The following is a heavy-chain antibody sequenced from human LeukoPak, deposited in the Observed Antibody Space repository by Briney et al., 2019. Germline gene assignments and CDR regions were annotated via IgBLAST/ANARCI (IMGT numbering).Heavy chain of an antibody. CDR1: GGSFSGYY. CDR3: ASSGYDSYYFDY. D-gene: IGHD5-12*01. V-gene: IGHV4-34*01. Sequence: SETLSLTCAVYGGSFSGYYWSWIRQPPGKGLEWIGEINHSGSTNYNPSLKSRVTISVDTSKNQFSLKLSSVTAADTAVYYCASSGYDSYYFDYWGQGTLVTVSS. J-gene: IGHJ4*02. CDR2: INHSGST.